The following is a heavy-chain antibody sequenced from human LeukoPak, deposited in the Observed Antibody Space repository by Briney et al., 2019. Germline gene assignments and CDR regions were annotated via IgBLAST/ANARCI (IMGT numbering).Heavy chain of an antibody. J-gene: IGHJ6*02. D-gene: IGHD1-1*01. CDR2: IVVGSGNT. CDR1: GFTFTSSA. CDR3: ARGQLERRAYYYGMDV. Sequence: SVKVSCKASGFTFTSSAVQWVRQARGQRLEWIGWIVVGSGNTNYAQKFQERVTITRDMSTSTAYMELSSLRSEDTAVYYCARGQLERRAYYYGMDVWGQGTTVTVSS. V-gene: IGHV1-58*01.